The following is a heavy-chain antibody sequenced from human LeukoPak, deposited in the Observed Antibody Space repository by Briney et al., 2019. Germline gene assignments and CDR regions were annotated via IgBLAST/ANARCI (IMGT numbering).Heavy chain of an antibody. CDR2: IYWNDDK. V-gene: IGHV2-5*01. CDR1: GFSLSTSGVG. CDR3: AHVPPFSDILPGYPRDAFDI. J-gene: IGHJ3*02. Sequence: SGPTLVNPTQTLTLTCTFSGFSLSTSGVGVGWIRQPPGKALEWLALIYWNDDKRYSPSLKSRFTITKDTSKNQVVLTMNNMDPVDTATYYCAHVPPFSDILPGYPRDAFDIWGQGTMVTVSS. D-gene: IGHD3-9*01.